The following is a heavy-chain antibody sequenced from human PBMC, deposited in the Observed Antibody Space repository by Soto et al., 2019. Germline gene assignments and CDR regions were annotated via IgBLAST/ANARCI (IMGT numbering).Heavy chain of an antibody. Sequence: QPGGSLRLSCAASGFTFSNYGMHWVRQAPGKGLEWVAVIWFDGSNEYYADSVKGRFTISRDNSKNMVDLQLNSLRAEDTALYYCAGEGINSGWFLDSWGQGTQVTVSS. CDR3: AGEGINSGWFLDS. CDR2: IWFDGSNE. J-gene: IGHJ4*02. CDR1: GFTFSNYG. D-gene: IGHD6-19*01. V-gene: IGHV3-33*01.